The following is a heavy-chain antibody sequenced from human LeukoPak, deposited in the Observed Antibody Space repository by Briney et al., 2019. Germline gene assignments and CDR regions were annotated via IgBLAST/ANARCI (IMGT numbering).Heavy chain of an antibody. CDR1: GFTFSSYS. CDR3: AKKAHYDAYAKYFDC. Sequence: PGGSLRLSCAASGFTFSSYSMNWVRQAPGKGLEWVSSISSSSSYIYYADSVKGRFTISRDNSNNMLYLQMNSLRAEDTAVYYCAKKAHYDAYAKYFDCWGQGTLVTVSS. V-gene: IGHV3-21*04. J-gene: IGHJ4*02. CDR2: ISSSSSYI. D-gene: IGHD4-17*01.